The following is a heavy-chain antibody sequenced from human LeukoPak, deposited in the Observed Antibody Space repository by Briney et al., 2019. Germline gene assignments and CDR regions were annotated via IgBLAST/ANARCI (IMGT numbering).Heavy chain of an antibody. CDR1: GFTLKNYA. Sequence: GGSLRLPCATAGFTLKNYAMNWVRQAPGKGLEWVALISADAKQTHYADLVKGRFTISRDISKNILYLQMNSLRVEDTAVYYCAKDLDSSDRYAGKPADDWGQGTLVTVSS. V-gene: IGHV3-23*01. CDR2: ISADAKQT. CDR3: AKDLDSSDRYAGKPADD. J-gene: IGHJ4*02. D-gene: IGHD6-19*01.